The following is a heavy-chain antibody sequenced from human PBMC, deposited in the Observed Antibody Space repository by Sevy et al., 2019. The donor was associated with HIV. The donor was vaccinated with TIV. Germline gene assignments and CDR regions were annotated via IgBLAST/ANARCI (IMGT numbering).Heavy chain of an antibody. J-gene: IGHJ4*02. Sequence: GGSLRLSCAASGFSFSRYAMKWVRQAPGKGLEWVSSISDSGGSTYYADSVKGRFTISRDNAKNSLYLQMNSLRAEDTAVYYCARDGGNYDFWSGPSYWGQGTLVTVSS. V-gene: IGHV3-23*01. CDR3: ARDGGNYDFWSGPSY. CDR1: GFSFSRYA. CDR2: ISDSGGST. D-gene: IGHD3-3*01.